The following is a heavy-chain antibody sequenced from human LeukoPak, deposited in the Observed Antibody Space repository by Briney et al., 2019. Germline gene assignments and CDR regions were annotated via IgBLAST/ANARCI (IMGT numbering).Heavy chain of an antibody. Sequence: SETLSLTCAVYGGSFSGYYWSWIRQPPGKGLEWIGEINHSGSTNYNPSLKSRVTISVDTSKNQFSLKLSSVTAADTAVYYCARNPPYYDFWSGPLRGAFDIWGQGTMVTVSS. D-gene: IGHD3-3*01. CDR3: ARNPPYYDFWSGPLRGAFDI. J-gene: IGHJ3*02. CDR1: GGSFSGYY. V-gene: IGHV4-34*01. CDR2: INHSGST.